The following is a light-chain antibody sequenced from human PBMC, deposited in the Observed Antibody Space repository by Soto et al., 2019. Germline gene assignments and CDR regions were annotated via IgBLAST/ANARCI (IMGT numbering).Light chain of an antibody. V-gene: IGLV2-8*01. CDR3: SSSAGTNSFVL. Sequence: QSALTHPPSASGSPGQSGTVSCTGTSSDIGGYNSVSWYQQHPGKAPKLMIYEVNKRPLGVPERFSGSKSGNTASLTVSGLQADDEADYYCSSSAGTNSFVLFGGGTKLTVL. CDR1: SSDIGGYNS. J-gene: IGLJ3*02. CDR2: EVN.